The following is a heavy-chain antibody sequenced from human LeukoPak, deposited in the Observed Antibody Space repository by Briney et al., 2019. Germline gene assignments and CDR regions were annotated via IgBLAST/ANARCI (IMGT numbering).Heavy chain of an antibody. D-gene: IGHD6-19*01. CDR3: AREYSSGWFYYYYYMDV. CDR2: IWYDGSNK. J-gene: IGHJ6*03. Sequence: GGSLRLSCAASGFTFSGYGMHWVRQAPGKGLEWVAVIWYDGSNKYYADSVKGRFTISRDNSKNTLYLQMNSLRAEDTAVYYCAREYSSGWFYYYYYMDVWGKGTTVTVSS. V-gene: IGHV3-33*01. CDR1: GFTFSGYG.